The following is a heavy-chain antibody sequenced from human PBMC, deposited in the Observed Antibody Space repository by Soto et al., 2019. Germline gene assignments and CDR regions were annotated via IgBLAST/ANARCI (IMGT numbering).Heavy chain of an antibody. Sequence: PGWSLRLFCAASGFKFRNYAMSWVRQAPGEGLEWVSLISATVGGPYYADSVKGRFTISRDNSHNTLYLQVRSLTAEDTGVYYCARDRRAGGDSAFYFDFLGQGAQVNVCS. D-gene: IGHD3-16*01. V-gene: IGHV3-23*01. CDR3: ARDRRAGGDSAFYFDF. CDR2: ISATVGGP. J-gene: IGHJ4*02. CDR1: GFKFRNYA.